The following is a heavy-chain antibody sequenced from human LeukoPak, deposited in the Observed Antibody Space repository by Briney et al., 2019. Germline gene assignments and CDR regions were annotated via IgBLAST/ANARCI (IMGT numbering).Heavy chain of an antibody. CDR3: ARAGYDFWSGPYGMDV. CDR2: IYYSGST. J-gene: IGHJ6*02. V-gene: IGHV4-59*01. D-gene: IGHD3-3*01. CDR1: GGSFSGYY. Sequence: SETLSLTCTVCGGSFSGYYWSWIRQPPGKGLEWIGYIYYSGSTNYNPSLKSRVTISVDTSKNQFSLKLSSVTAADTAVYYCARAGYDFWSGPYGMDVWGQGTTVTVSS.